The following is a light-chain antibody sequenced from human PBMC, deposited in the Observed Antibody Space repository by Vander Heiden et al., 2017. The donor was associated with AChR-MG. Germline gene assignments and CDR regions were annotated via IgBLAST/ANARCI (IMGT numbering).Light chain of an antibody. CDR3: QQNYSPPPRT. CDR2: GAS. Sequence: DTQMTQSPSPLSASVGDRVTITCRASQGIRNYLNWYQQKPGKAPKLLIYGASTLQSGVPSRFSGSGCGTDFTLTISSRQPEDSAGYYCQQNYSPPPRTFGEGTKVEIK. J-gene: IGKJ4*01. V-gene: IGKV1-39*01. CDR1: QGIRNY.